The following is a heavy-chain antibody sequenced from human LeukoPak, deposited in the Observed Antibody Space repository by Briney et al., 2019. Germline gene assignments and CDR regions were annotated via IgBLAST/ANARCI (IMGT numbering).Heavy chain of an antibody. CDR2: IYTSGST. CDR3: ARVGYSGSYWTQDWYFDL. Sequence: SETLSLTCTVSGGSISSGSYYWSWIWQPAGKGLEWIGRIYTSGSTNYNPSLKSRVTISVDTSKNQFSLKMRFVTAADTAVYYCARVGYSGSYWTQDWYFDLWGRGTLVTVSS. V-gene: IGHV4-61*02. D-gene: IGHD1-26*01. J-gene: IGHJ2*01. CDR1: GGSISSGSYY.